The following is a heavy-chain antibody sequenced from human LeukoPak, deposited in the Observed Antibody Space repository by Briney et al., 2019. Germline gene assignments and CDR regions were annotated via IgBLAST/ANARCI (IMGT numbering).Heavy chain of an antibody. V-gene: IGHV4-39*01. Sequence: SETLSLTCTVSGGSISSSSYYWGWIRQPPGKGLEWIGSIYYSGSTYYNPSLKSRVTISVDTSKNQFSLKLSSVTAADTAVYYCARAQYYYGSGSYDYFDYWGQGTLVTVSS. D-gene: IGHD3-10*01. J-gene: IGHJ4*02. CDR1: GGSISSSSYY. CDR2: IYYSGST. CDR3: ARAQYYYGSGSYDYFDY.